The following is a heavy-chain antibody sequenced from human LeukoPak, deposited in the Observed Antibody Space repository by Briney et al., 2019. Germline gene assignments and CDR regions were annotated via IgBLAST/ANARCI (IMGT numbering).Heavy chain of an antibody. CDR3: ARSANYGGHAFFDY. D-gene: IGHD4/OR15-4a*01. J-gene: IGHJ4*02. CDR1: GFTFSSYW. CDR2: IKHDGSED. Sequence: GGSLRLSCGASGFTFSSYWMTWVRQTPGKGLEWVANIKHDGSEDYFVDSVKGRFTISRDNAENSLHLQMSSLRAEDTAVYYCARSANYGGHAFFDYWGQGILVIVSS. V-gene: IGHV3-7*01.